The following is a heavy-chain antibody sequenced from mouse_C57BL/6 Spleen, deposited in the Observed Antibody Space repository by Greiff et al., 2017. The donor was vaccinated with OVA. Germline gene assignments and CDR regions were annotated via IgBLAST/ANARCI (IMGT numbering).Heavy chain of an antibody. V-gene: IGHV1-81*01. D-gene: IGHD1-1*01. CDR3: ARKGGFITTVVATPLDY. J-gene: IGHJ4*01. Sequence: QVQLQQSGAELARPGASVKLSCKASGYTFTSYGISWVKQRTGQGLEWIGEIYPRSGNTYYNEKFKGKATLTADKSSSTAYMELRSLTSEDSAVYFCARKGGFITTVVATPLDYWGQGTSVTVSS. CDR1: GYTFTSYG. CDR2: IYPRSGNT.